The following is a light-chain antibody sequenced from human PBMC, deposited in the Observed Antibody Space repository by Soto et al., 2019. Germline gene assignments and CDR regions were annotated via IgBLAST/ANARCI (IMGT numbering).Light chain of an antibody. Sequence: QSALTQPASVSGSPGQSITISCTGTSSDVGGYNYVSWYQQHPGKAPKLMIYDVSNRPSGVSNRFSGSKSGNTASLTISGLQAEDEADYYCSSYTSSITLVVFGGGTTLTVL. V-gene: IGLV2-14*01. CDR3: SSYTSSITLVV. CDR1: SSDVGGYNY. J-gene: IGLJ2*01. CDR2: DVS.